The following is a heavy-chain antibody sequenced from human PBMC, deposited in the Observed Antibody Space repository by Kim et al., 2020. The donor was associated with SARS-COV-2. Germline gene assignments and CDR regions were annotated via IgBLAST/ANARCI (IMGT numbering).Heavy chain of an antibody. Sequence: SETLSLTCTVSGGSISSSSYYWGWIRQPPGKGLEWIGSIYYSGSTYYNPSLKSRVTISVDTSKNQFSLKLSSVTAADTAVYYCARVDGDNNWFDPWGQGTLVTVSS. CDR3: ARVDGDNNWFDP. CDR1: GGSISSSSYY. V-gene: IGHV4-39*01. D-gene: IGHD5-12*01. J-gene: IGHJ5*02. CDR2: IYYSGST.